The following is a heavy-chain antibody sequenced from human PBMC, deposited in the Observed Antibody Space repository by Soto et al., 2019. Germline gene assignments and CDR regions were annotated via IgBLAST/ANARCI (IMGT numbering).Heavy chain of an antibody. Sequence: TSETLSLTCTVSGGSISSYYWGWIRQPPGKGLEWIGNVYYSGSTYYNPSLQSRVTISVDTSKNQFSLRLNSVTASDTAVYYCARRLAVTGTLEYYFDYWGQGSLVTVSS. D-gene: IGHD6-19*01. CDR3: ARRLAVTGTLEYYFDY. V-gene: IGHV4-39*01. CDR1: GGSISSYY. CDR2: VYYSGST. J-gene: IGHJ4*02.